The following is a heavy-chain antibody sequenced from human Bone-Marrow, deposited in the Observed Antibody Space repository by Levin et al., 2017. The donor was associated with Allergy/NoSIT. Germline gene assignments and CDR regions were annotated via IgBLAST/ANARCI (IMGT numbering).Heavy chain of an antibody. CDR1: GFTFTDYW. J-gene: IGHJ4*02. Sequence: GGSLRLSCAASGFTFTDYWMSWVRQAPGKGLEWVAGIKEDGSEIRYTDSVRGRFTISRDNAKNSLYLQMSALSAADTAVYYCGRGAGWWDYWGQGTLVTASS. D-gene: IGHD2-15*01. CDR2: IKEDGSEI. CDR3: GRGAGWWDY. V-gene: IGHV3-7*01.